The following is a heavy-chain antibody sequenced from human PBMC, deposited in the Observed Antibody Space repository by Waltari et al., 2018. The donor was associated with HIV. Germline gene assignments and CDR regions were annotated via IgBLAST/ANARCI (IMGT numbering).Heavy chain of an antibody. J-gene: IGHJ4*02. D-gene: IGHD3-22*01. CDR2: IRYDGTNK. V-gene: IGHV3-30*02. Sequence: QVQLLESGGGVVQPGGSRRLSCTASGSTFSNSGLYWVRQAPGKGLQWVAFIRYDGTNKYYADSMKGRFIISRDNSKNTLSLQMHSLRAEDTAVYYCAKAPHHYDSSGPVYWGQGTLVTVSS. CDR3: AKAPHHYDSSGPVY. CDR1: GSTFSNSG.